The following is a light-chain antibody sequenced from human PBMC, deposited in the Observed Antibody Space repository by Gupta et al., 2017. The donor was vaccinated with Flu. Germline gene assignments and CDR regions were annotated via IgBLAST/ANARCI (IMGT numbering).Light chain of an antibody. CDR2: SAS. V-gene: IGKV1-39*01. Sequence: DIQMTQSPSSLSASVGDSVTITCRARQRISNYLNWYQQKPGKAPKLLIYSASRVQGGVPSRFSGSGAGTDFTLSISRLQPEDFATYYCQQRDSTPRTFGQGTKVEIK. J-gene: IGKJ1*01. CDR3: QQRDSTPRT. CDR1: QRISNY.